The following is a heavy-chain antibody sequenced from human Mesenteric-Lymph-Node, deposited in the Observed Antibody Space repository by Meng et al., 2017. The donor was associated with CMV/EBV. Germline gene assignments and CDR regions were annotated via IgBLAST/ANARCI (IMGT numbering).Heavy chain of an antibody. J-gene: IGHJ4*02. CDR2: IYYSGST. D-gene: IGHD3-3*01. V-gene: IGHV4-59*01. CDR3: ARGQGDYDLWSGYYTELLFDY. CDR1: GGSISSYY. Sequence: SETLSLTCTVSGGSISSYYWSWIRQPPGKGLEWIGYIYYSGSTNYNPSLKSRVTISVDTSKNQFSLKLSSVTAADTAVYYCARGQGDYDLWSGYYTELLFDYWGQGTLVTVSS.